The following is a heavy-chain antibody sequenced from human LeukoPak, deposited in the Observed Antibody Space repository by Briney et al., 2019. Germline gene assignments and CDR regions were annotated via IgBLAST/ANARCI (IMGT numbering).Heavy chain of an antibody. D-gene: IGHD5-18*01. CDR2: INPNSGGT. CDR3: ASSGYSYSYYFDY. J-gene: IGHJ4*02. V-gene: IGHV1-2*06. CDR1: GYTFTGYY. Sequence: ASVKVSCKASGYTFTGYYMHWVRQAPGQGLEWMGRINPNSGGTNYAQKFQGRVTMTRDTSISTAYMELSRLRSDDTAVYYCASSGYSYSYYFDYWGQGTLVTVSS.